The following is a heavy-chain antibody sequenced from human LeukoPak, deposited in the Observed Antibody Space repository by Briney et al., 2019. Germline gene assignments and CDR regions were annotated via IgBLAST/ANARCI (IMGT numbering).Heavy chain of an antibody. CDR3: ARDAISRGMIDY. V-gene: IGHV1-2*02. CDR1: GYTFTDYY. CDR2: INPNSGDT. D-gene: IGHD3-10*01. Sequence: ASVKVSCKSSGYTFTDYYMHWVRQAPGQGLEWMGWINPNSGDTNYAQKFQGRVTMTRDTSISTAYIDLSRLKSDDTAVYFCARDAISRGMIDYWGQGTPVTVSS. J-gene: IGHJ4*02.